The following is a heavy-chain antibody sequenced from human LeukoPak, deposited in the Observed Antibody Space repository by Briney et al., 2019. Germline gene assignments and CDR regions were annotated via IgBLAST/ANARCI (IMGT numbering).Heavy chain of an antibody. CDR3: ARRLPTGGFFDY. CDR2: ISSSSSYT. J-gene: IGHJ4*02. CDR1: GFTVSDYY. V-gene: IGHV3-11*06. D-gene: IGHD2-21*01. Sequence: SGGSLRLSCAASGFTVSDYYMSWIRQAPGKGLEWVSYISSSSSYTNYADSVKGRFTISRENAKNSLYLQMNSLRAEDTAVYYCARRLPTGGFFDYWGQGTLVTVSS.